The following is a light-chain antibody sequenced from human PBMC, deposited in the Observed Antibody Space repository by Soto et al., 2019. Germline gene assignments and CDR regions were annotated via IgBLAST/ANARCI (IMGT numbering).Light chain of an antibody. V-gene: IGKV1-17*03. CDR3: LQHNTYPIT. CDR1: QGISNS. J-gene: IGKJ5*01. Sequence: DIHMTQSPSAMSASVGDRFTITCRASQGISNSLAWFQQKPGKVPKRLIYPASSLQSGVPSRFRGSGSGTEFTLTISGLQPEDFETYYCLQHNTYPITFGQGTRLEIK. CDR2: PAS.